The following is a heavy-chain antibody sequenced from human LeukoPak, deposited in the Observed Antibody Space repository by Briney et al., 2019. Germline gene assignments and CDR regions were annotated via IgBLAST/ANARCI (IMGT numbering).Heavy chain of an antibody. Sequence: GGSLRLSCAATGFPFSSHAMSWVRQPPGKGLEWVAAISNGKTYYADSVRGRFAISRDDSTNTVYLHMNSLRDEDTALYHCVREAGYCAPVCVKTNWFDPWGQGTLVTVSS. J-gene: IGHJ5*02. D-gene: IGHD2-15*01. CDR1: GFPFSSHA. V-gene: IGHV3-23*01. CDR3: VREAGYCAPVCVKTNWFDP. CDR2: ISNGKT.